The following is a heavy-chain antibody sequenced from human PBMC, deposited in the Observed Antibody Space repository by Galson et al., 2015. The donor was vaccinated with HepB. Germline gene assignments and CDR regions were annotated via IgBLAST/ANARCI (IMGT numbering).Heavy chain of an antibody. V-gene: IGHV3-48*04. CDR1: GFTFSSHT. Sequence: SPRLSCAASGFTFSSHTMNWVRQAPGKGLEWVSYITSSSSIIDYADSVKGRFTISRDNAKHSLYLQMNSLRVEDTAVYYCARSQGAMNVWGQGTTVTVSS. CDR3: ARSQGAMNV. J-gene: IGHJ6*02. CDR2: ITSSSSII.